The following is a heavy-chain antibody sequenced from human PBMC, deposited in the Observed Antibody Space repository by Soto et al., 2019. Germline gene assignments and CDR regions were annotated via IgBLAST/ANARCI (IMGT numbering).Heavy chain of an antibody. Sequence: QVQLQESGPRLVKPSETLSLTCTVSDDFISSYYWNWIRQPAGKGLEGIGRVSTSGATNYNPSLENRVTMSVDTSKKQFSLKLTSVTAADTAVYFCARADYEILTGSYAMDVWGQGTTVTVSS. CDR3: ARADYEILTGSYAMDV. CDR2: VSTSGAT. CDR1: DDFISSYY. D-gene: IGHD3-9*01. J-gene: IGHJ6*02. V-gene: IGHV4-4*07.